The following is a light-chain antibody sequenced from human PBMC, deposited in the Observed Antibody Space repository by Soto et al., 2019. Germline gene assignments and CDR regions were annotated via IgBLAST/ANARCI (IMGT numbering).Light chain of an antibody. J-gene: IGKJ2*01. CDR1: QSVSSN. CDR3: QQYNNWPPEYT. CDR2: GAS. Sequence: EIVMTQSPATLSASAGERATLSCRASQSVSSNLAWYQQKPGQAPRLLIYGASTRTTGIPARFSGSGSGTELNLTISSLRSEDLAVYYCQQYNNWPPEYTFGGGTKLEIK. V-gene: IGKV3-15*01.